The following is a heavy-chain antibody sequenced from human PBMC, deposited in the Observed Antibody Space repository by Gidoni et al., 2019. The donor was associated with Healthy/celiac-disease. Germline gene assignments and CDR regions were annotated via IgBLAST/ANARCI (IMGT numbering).Heavy chain of an antibody. D-gene: IGHD3-22*01. V-gene: IGHV2-26*01. Sequence: QVTLKESGPVLVKPTETLTLTCTVSGFSLSNARMGVSWIRQPPGKALEWLAHIFSNDEKSYSTSLKSRLTISKDTSKSQVVLTMTNMDPVDTATYYCARINYYDSSGPGVLRFDPWGQGTLVTVSS. CDR1: GFSLSNARMG. CDR3: ARINYYDSSGPGVLRFDP. CDR2: IFSNDEK. J-gene: IGHJ5*02.